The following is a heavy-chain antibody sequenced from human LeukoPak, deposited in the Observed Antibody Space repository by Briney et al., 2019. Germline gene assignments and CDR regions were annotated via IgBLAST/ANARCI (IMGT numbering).Heavy chain of an antibody. CDR1: GFTFSSYA. D-gene: IGHD6-13*01. Sequence: RGSLRLSCAAYGFTFSSYAMSWVRQAPGKGLEWVSGISGSGGSTYYADSVKGRFTISRDNSKNTLYLQMNSLRAEDTAVYYCAKDTRYSSSPEYPDYWGQGTLVTVSS. J-gene: IGHJ4*02. CDR2: ISGSGGST. V-gene: IGHV3-23*01. CDR3: AKDTRYSSSPEYPDY.